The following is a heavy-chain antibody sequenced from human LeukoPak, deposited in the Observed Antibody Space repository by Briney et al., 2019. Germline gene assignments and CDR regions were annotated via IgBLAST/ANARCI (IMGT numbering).Heavy chain of an antibody. D-gene: IGHD1-26*01. V-gene: IGHV1-46*01. CDR1: GYTFTSYY. CDR3: ARDNSVGDYAWWFDP. Sequence: ASVNVSCKASGYTFTSYYMHWVRQAPGQGLEWMGLINPSGGTTRYAQKFQGRVTMTRDLSTSTDYMEVSSLRSDDTAVYFCARDNSVGDYAWWFDPWGQGTLVTVSS. CDR2: INPSGGTT. J-gene: IGHJ5*02.